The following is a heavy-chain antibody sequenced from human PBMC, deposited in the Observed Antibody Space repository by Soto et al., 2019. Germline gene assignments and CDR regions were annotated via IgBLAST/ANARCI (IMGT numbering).Heavy chain of an antibody. CDR1: GYTFTSYV. J-gene: IGHJ4*02. V-gene: IGHV1-3*01. Sequence: ASVKVSCKASGYTFTSYVMHWVRQAPGQRLEWMGWINAGNGNTKYSQKFQGRVTITRDTSASTAYMELSSLRSEDTAMYYCARGPGGPDGPGDYWGQGTLVTVSS. CDR2: INAGNGNT. CDR3: ARGPGGPDGPGDY. D-gene: IGHD2-15*01.